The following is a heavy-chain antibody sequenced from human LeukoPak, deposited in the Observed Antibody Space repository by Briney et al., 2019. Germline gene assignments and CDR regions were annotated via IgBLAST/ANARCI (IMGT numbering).Heavy chain of an antibody. V-gene: IGHV4-59*01. D-gene: IGHD3-10*01. Sequence: PSETLSLTCTVSGGSISSYYWSWIRQPPGKGLEWIGYIYYSGSTNYNPSLKSRVTISVDTSMNQFSLKLSSVTAADTAVYYCARSGGRGRTMVRGVIIFNYWGQGTLVTVSS. CDR2: IYYSGST. J-gene: IGHJ4*02. CDR3: ARSGGRGRTMVRGVIIFNY. CDR1: GGSISSYY.